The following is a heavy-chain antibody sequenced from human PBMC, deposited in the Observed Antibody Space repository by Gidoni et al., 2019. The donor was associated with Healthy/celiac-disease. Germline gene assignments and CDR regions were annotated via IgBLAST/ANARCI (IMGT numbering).Heavy chain of an antibody. V-gene: IGHV3-48*03. D-gene: IGHD3-3*01. CDR3: ARDTRTIFGPGAAFDI. CDR1: GFTFSRYE. J-gene: IGHJ3*02. CDR2: ISSSGSTI. Sequence: EVQLVESGGGLVQPGGSLRLSCAASGFTFSRYEMNWVRQAPGKGLEWVSYISSSGSTIYYADSVKGRFTISRDNAKNSLYLQMNSLRAEDTAVYYCARDTRTIFGPGAAFDIWGQGTMVTVSS.